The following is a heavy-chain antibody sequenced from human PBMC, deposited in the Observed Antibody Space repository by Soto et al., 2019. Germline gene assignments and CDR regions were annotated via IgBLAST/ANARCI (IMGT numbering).Heavy chain of an antibody. Sequence: GGSLRLSCAASGFTFSSYSMNWVRQAPGTGLEWVSSISSSSSYIYYADSVKGRFTISRDNAKNSLYLQMNSLRAEGTAVYYCARGKANSNFDYWGQGTLVTVSS. D-gene: IGHD2-15*01. CDR3: ARGKANSNFDY. V-gene: IGHV3-21*01. CDR1: GFTFSSYS. CDR2: ISSSSSYI. J-gene: IGHJ4*02.